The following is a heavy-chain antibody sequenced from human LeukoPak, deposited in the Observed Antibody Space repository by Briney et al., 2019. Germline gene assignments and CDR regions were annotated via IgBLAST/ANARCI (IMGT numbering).Heavy chain of an antibody. CDR1: GFTFSGSA. D-gene: IGHD2-2*01. V-gene: IGHV3-73*01. CDR3: TSIVVVPAADSRWFNMDV. Sequence: GGSLRLSCAASGFTFSGSAMHWVRQASGKGLEWVGRIRSKANSYATAYAASVKGRFTISRDDSKNTAYLQMDSLKTEDTAVYYCTSIVVVPAADSRWFNMDVWGKGTTVTVSS. J-gene: IGHJ6*03. CDR2: IRSKANSYAT.